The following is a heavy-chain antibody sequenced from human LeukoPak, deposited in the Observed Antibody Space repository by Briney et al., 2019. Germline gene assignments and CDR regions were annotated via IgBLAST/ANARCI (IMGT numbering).Heavy chain of an antibody. CDR2: SHYAGRT. CDR3: ASPIYCNSTSCSEY. J-gene: IGHJ4*02. V-gene: IGHV4-38-2*02. D-gene: IGHD2-2*01. CDR1: GYSIISGFF. Sequence: SETLSLTCTVSGYSIISGFFWGWIRQPPGKGLEWIGSSHYAGRTYYNPSLSSRVTISLDTSKNQFSLKLTSVTAADTAVNYCASPIYCNSTSCSEYWGQGTLVTVSS.